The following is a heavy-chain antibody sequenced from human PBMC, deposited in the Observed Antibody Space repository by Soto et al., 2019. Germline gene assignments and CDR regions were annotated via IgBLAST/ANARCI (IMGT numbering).Heavy chain of an antibody. D-gene: IGHD5-18*01. J-gene: IGHJ4*02. Sequence: ASVKVSCKASGYTFANYGLGWARQAPGQGLEWVGWISAYTGNTNFAQKLQGRVTMTTDTSASTAYLELRGLRSDDTAVYYCARDQEYTYGEYYFDYWGQGTRVTVSS. CDR1: GYTFANYG. CDR2: ISAYTGNT. V-gene: IGHV1-18*01. CDR3: ARDQEYTYGEYYFDY.